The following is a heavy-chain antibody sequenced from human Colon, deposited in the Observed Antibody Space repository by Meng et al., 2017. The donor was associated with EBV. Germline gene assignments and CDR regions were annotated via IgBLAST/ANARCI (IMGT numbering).Heavy chain of an antibody. CDR2: IYYSGST. D-gene: IGHD6-19*01. Sequence: QVQLQEPGPGLVKPSQTLSLTCTVSGGSVSSGGYYWTWIRQHPGKGLEWFGHIYYSGSTFYNPSLKRRVIISIDTSKNQFSLNLRSVTAADTAVYYCARVSSGWGYFDYWGQGTLVTASS. CDR3: ARVSSGWGYFDY. V-gene: IGHV4-31*03. CDR1: GGSVSSGGYY. J-gene: IGHJ4*02.